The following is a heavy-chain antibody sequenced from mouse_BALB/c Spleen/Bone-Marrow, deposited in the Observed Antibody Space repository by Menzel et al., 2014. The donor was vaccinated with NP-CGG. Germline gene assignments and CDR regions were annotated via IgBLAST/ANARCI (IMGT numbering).Heavy chain of an antibody. CDR2: IDPANGNT. CDR3: ARIHYYGRAWFAY. J-gene: IGHJ3*01. Sequence: VQLQQSGAELVKPGASVKLSCTASGFNIKDTYMHWVEQRPEQGLEWIGRIDPANGNTKYDPKFQGKATITADTSSNTAYLQLSSLTSEDTAVYYCARIHYYGRAWFAYWGQGTLVTVSA. CDR1: GFNIKDTY. V-gene: IGHV14-3*02. D-gene: IGHD1-2*01.